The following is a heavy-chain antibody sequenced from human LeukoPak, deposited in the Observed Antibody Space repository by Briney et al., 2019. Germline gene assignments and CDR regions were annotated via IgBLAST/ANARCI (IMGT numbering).Heavy chain of an antibody. J-gene: IGHJ4*02. Sequence: GESLKISCKGSGYRFTSYWIGWVRQMPGKGLEWMGIIYPADSDTRYSPSFQGQVTISADKSISTAYLQWSSLKASDTAMYYCARTMVRGPYYFDYWGQGTLVTVSS. V-gene: IGHV5-51*01. CDR3: ARTMVRGPYYFDY. CDR2: IYPADSDT. D-gene: IGHD3-10*01. CDR1: GYRFTSYW.